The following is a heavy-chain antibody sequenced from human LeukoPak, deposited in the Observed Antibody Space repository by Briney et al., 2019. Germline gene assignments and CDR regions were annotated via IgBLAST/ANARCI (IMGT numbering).Heavy chain of an antibody. CDR3: VPSGTYFYFDY. V-gene: IGHV1-2*02. CDR2: INPKSGAT. D-gene: IGHD1-26*01. Sequence: ASVKVSCKASGYTFTGYYMHWVRLAPGQGLEWMGWINPKSGATNYAQKFQGRVTMTRDTSINTAYMELSWLRSDDTAVYYCVPSGTYFYFDYWGQGTLVTVSS. CDR1: GYTFTGYY. J-gene: IGHJ4*02.